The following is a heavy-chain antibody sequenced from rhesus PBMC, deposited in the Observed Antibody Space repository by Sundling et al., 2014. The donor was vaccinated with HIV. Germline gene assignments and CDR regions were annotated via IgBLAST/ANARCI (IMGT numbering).Heavy chain of an antibody. V-gene: IGHV1-138*01. CDR2: INPKTGGT. Sequence: QVQLVQSGAEVKKPGSSVKVSCKASGYTFTDYYIHWVRLAPGQGLEWMGEINPKTGGTNYVQKFQGRVTMTRDTSTSTAYMELSSLSSEDTAVYYCARERYSYSYLYWGQGVLVTVSS. J-gene: IGHJ4*01. D-gene: IGHD5-12*01. CDR1: GYTFTDYY. CDR3: ARERYSYSYLY.